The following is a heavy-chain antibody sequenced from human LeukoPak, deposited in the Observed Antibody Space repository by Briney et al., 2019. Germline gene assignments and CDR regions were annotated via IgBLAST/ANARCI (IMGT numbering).Heavy chain of an antibody. CDR1: GFTFDNHA. CDR3: TRPVTGQDRKYYLDY. Sequence: GGSLRLSCAAYGFTFDNHAMNWVRQAPGKGLEWVGFTIDRSASGTTEYAASVRGRFTISRDDSRRIAYLQMNSLRIEDTAVYYCTRPVTGQDRKYYLDYWGRGTRVTVSS. V-gene: IGHV3-49*04. J-gene: IGHJ4*02. CDR2: TIDRSASGTT. D-gene: IGHD1-14*01.